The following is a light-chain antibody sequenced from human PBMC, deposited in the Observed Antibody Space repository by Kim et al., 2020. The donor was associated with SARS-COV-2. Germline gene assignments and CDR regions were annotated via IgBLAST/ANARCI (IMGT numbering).Light chain of an antibody. CDR1: KLGDKY. V-gene: IGLV3-1*01. CDR3: QAWDRSIHWV. Sequence: SYELTQPPSVSVSPGQTASITCSGDKLGDKYACWYQQKPGQSPVLVIYQDSKRPSGIPERFSGSNSGNTATLTISGTQAMDEADYYCQAWDRSIHWVFGGGTQLTVL. J-gene: IGLJ3*02. CDR2: QDS.